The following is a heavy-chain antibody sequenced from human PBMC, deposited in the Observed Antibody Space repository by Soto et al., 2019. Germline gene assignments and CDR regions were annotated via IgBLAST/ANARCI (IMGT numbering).Heavy chain of an antibody. CDR1: GLSLSTSGVG. D-gene: IGHD4-17*01. Sequence: QITLKESGPTLVKPTQTLTLTCTFSGLSLSTSGVGVGWIRQPPGKALEWLGIIYWDDDKRYSPSLKSRLTITKDTSKNQVVLTMTNMDPVDTATYYCAHRRSTVTKAEYFQHWGQGTLVTVSS. CDR2: IYWDDDK. J-gene: IGHJ1*01. V-gene: IGHV2-5*02. CDR3: AHRRSTVTKAEYFQH.